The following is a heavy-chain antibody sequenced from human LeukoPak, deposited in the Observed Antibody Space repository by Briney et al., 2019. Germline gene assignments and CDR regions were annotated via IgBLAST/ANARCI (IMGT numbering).Heavy chain of an antibody. D-gene: IGHD1-7*01. J-gene: IGHJ4*02. V-gene: IGHV3-15*01. CDR1: GFTFSNAW. CDR3: TTDARNWNYFSDY. CDR2: FKRKTDGGTT. Sequence: GSLRLSCAASGFTFSNAWVRWVRQAPGKGLEWVGRFKRKTDGGTTDYAAPVKGRFTISRDDSKNTLYLQMNSLKTEDTAVYYCTTDARNWNYFSDYWGQGTLVTVSS.